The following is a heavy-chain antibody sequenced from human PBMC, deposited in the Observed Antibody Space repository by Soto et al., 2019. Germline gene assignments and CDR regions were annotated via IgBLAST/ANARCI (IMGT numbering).Heavy chain of an antibody. J-gene: IGHJ6*02. CDR3: ARLVATPSYYGMDV. V-gene: IGHV3-33*01. Sequence: QVQLVESGGGVVQPGRSLRLSCAASGFTFSSYGMHWVRQAPGKGLEWVAVIWYAGSNKYYADSVKGRFTISRDNSKNKLYLQMNSLRAEDTAVYYCARLVATPSYYGMDVWGQGTTVTVSS. D-gene: IGHD5-12*01. CDR2: IWYAGSNK. CDR1: GFTFSSYG.